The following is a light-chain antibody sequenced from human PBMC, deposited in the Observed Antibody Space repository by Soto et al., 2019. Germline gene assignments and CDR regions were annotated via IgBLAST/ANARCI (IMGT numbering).Light chain of an antibody. CDR3: QQYDNWPLT. CDR1: QSVDSN. V-gene: IGKV3D-15*01. CDR2: GAS. J-gene: IGKJ4*01. Sequence: PGDRATLSCRASQSVDSNLAWYQQKPGQAPRLLIFGASTRATGIPARFSGSGSGTDFTLTISSLQSEDFGVYFCQQYDNWPLTFGGGTKVEIK.